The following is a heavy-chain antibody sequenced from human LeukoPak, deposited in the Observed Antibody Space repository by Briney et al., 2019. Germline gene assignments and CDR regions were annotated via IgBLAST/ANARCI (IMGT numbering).Heavy chain of an antibody. CDR1: GFNFGSYS. D-gene: IGHD3-16*01. CDR3: YVHHYYYYMDV. V-gene: IGHV3-74*01. Sequence: GGSLRLSCAASGFNFGSYSMTWVRQAPGKGLVWVSRIDGDGTTANYAESVKGRFTISRDNANNTLYLQINSLSAEDTAVYYCYVHHYYYYMDVWGKGTTVTVSS. CDR2: IDGDGTTA. J-gene: IGHJ6*03.